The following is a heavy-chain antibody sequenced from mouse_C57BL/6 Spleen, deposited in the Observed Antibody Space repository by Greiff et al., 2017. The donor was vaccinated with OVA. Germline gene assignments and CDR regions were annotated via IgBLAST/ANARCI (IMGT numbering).Heavy chain of an antibody. Sequence: QVHVKQSGAELVRPGTSVKMSCKASGYTFTNYWIGWAKQRPGHGLEWIGDIYPGGGYTNYNEKFKGKATLTADKSSSTAYMQFSSLTSEDSAIYYCARWEELPSYYAMDYWGQGTSVTVSS. J-gene: IGHJ4*01. CDR1: GYTFTNYW. D-gene: IGHD2-1*01. V-gene: IGHV1-63*01. CDR2: IYPGGGYT. CDR3: ARWEELPSYYAMDY.